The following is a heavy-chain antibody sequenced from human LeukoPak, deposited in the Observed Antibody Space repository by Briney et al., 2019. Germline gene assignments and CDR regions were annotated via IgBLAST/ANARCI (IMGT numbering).Heavy chain of an antibody. Sequence: SETLSLTCSVSGYSISSAYYWGWIRQPPGKGLEWIGTMYHSGSTNYNPSLKSRVTISVDTSKNQFSLKLSSVTAADTAVYYCARYDVWGSYRAFDYWGQGTLVTVSS. J-gene: IGHJ4*02. CDR3: ARYDVWGSYRAFDY. D-gene: IGHD3-16*02. CDR1: GYSISSAYY. CDR2: MYHSGST. V-gene: IGHV4-38-2*02.